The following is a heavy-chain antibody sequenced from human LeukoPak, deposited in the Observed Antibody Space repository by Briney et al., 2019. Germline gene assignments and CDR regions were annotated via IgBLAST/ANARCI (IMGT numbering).Heavy chain of an antibody. Sequence: KPSQTLSLTCTVSGGSISSGGYYWSWIRQHPGKGLEWIGYIYYSGSTYYNPSLKSRVTISVDTSKNQFSLKLSSVTAADTAVYYCARGVTGTTFDYYYYGMDVWGQGTTVTVSS. CDR1: GGSISSGGYY. CDR3: ARGVTGTTFDYYYYGMDV. V-gene: IGHV4-31*03. D-gene: IGHD1-20*01. J-gene: IGHJ6*02. CDR2: IYYSGST.